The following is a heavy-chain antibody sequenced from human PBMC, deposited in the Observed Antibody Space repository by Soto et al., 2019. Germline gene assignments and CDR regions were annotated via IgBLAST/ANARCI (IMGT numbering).Heavy chain of an antibody. V-gene: IGHV3-48*03. Sequence: EVQLVESGGGLVQPGGSLRLSCAASGFTFSSYDMNWVRQAPGKGLEWVSYISSSGSTIYYADSVKGRFTISRDNAKNSLYLQRNSLRAEDTAVYYCARAAEGNWNEPGGAFDIWGQGTMVTVSS. CDR2: ISSSGSTI. D-gene: IGHD1-1*01. CDR1: GFTFSSYD. J-gene: IGHJ3*02. CDR3: ARAAEGNWNEPGGAFDI.